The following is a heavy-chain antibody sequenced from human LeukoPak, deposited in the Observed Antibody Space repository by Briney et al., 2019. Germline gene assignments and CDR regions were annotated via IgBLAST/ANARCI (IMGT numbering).Heavy chain of an antibody. V-gene: IGHV4-31*03. CDR1: GGSISSGGYY. Sequence: SQTLSLTCTVSGGSISSGGYYWSWIRQHPGKGLEWIGYIYYSGSTYYNPSLKSRVTISVDTSKNQFSLRLSSVTAADTAVYYCARDYGGNSWFDPWGQGTLVTVSS. D-gene: IGHD4-23*01. J-gene: IGHJ5*02. CDR2: IYYSGST. CDR3: ARDYGGNSWFDP.